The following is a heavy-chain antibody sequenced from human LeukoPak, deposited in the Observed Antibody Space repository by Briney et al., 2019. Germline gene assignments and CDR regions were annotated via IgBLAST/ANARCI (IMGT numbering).Heavy chain of an antibody. J-gene: IGHJ6*02. V-gene: IGHV4-59*01. CDR1: GGSISSYY. CDR2: IYYSGST. Sequence: SETLSLTCTVSGGSISSYYWSCIRQPPGKGLEWIGYIYYSGSTNYNPSLKSRVTISVDTSKNQFSLKLSSVTAADTAVYYCPRDPGGSGYHPYYYYGMDVWGQGTTVTVSS. CDR3: PRDPGGSGYHPYYYYGMDV. D-gene: IGHD3-22*01.